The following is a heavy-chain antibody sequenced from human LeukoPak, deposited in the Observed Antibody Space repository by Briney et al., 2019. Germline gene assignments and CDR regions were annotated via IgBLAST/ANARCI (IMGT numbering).Heavy chain of an antibody. Sequence: GGSLGLSCAASGFTFSDYYMTWIRQAPGKGREWVSHIAHSGNGMWYADAVKGRFTISRDNAKNLLFLQMDSLRAEDTAVYYGARGNYEMGVWGQGTTVIVSS. CDR2: IAHSGNGM. CDR3: ARGNYEMGV. CDR1: GFTFSDYY. V-gene: IGHV3-11*01. J-gene: IGHJ6*02.